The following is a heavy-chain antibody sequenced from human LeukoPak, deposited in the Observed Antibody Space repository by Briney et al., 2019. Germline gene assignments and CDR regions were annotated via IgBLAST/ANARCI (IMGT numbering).Heavy chain of an antibody. Sequence: NPSETLSLTCTVSGGSISSSSYYWSWIRQPAGKGLEWIGRIYTSESPTYNPSLKSRVTMSLDPSRNQLSLKLTSVTAADTAMYYCARVQWELGFDYWGQGTLVTVSS. D-gene: IGHD4-23*01. CDR1: GGSISSSSYY. CDR2: IYTSESP. J-gene: IGHJ4*02. V-gene: IGHV4-61*02. CDR3: ARVQWELGFDY.